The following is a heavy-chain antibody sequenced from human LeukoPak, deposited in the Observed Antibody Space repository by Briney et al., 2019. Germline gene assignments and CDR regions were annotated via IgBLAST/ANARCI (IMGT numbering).Heavy chain of an antibody. CDR2: IYHSGST. J-gene: IGHJ4*02. Sequence: PSQTLSLTCTVSGGSISSGGYYWSWIRQPPGKGLEWIGYIYHSGSTYYNPSLKSRVTISVDRSKNQFSLKLSSVTAADTAVYYCARESVGATLDYWGQGTLVTVSS. CDR1: GGSISSGGYY. V-gene: IGHV4-30-2*01. D-gene: IGHD1-26*01. CDR3: ARESVGATLDY.